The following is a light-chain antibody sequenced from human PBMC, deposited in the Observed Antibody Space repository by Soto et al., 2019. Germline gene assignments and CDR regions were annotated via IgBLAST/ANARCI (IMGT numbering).Light chain of an antibody. CDR1: QSVSSSY. CDR2: DAS. CDR3: QQYGSSPPIT. V-gene: IGKV3D-20*01. J-gene: IGKJ5*01. Sequence: IVWTQSPATQSLSPGERATLSCGASQSVSSSYLAWYQQKPGLAPRLLIYDASSRATGIPDRFSGSGSGTDFTLTISRLEPEDFAVYYCQQYGSSPPITFGQGTRLEIK.